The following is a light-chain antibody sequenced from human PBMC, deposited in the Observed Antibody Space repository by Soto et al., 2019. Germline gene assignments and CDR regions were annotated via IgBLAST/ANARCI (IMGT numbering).Light chain of an antibody. CDR3: HQYGTLPYA. V-gene: IGKV3-20*01. Sequence: IALTQSPGTLSLSPGEKAPFSCRASQRASTNYVAGYQHKPGQAPRLLIHGASIRATGIPDRFSGSGSGTDFTLTISRLEPEDFAVYYCHQYGTLPYAFGQGTKLQIK. CDR1: QRASTNY. CDR2: GAS. J-gene: IGKJ2*01.